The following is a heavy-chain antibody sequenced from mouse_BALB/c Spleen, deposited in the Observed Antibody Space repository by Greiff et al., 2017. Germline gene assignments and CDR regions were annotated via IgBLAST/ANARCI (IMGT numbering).Heavy chain of an antibody. D-gene: IGHD1-2*01. J-gene: IGHJ3*01. CDR3: ARGQFITTASFAY. V-gene: IGHV5-6-5*01. CDR2: ISSGGST. CDR1: GFTFSSYA. Sequence: EVKVVESGGGLVKPGGSLKLSCAASGFTFSSYAMSWVRQTPEKRLEWVASISSGGSTYYPDSVKGRFTISRDNARNILYLQMSSLRSEDTAMYYCARGQFITTASFAYWGQGTLVTVSA.